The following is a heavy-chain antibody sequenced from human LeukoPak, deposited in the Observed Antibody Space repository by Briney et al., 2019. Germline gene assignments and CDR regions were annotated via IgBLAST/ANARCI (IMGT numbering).Heavy chain of an antibody. CDR1: GGSFSGYY. CDR2: INHSGST. D-gene: IGHD5-24*01. CDR3: ARGGDGYNPDFDY. Sequence: PSETLSLTCAVYGGSFSGYYWSWIRQPPGKGLEWIGEINHSGSTNYNPSLKSRVTISVDTSKNQFSLKLSSVTAADTAVYYCARGGDGYNPDFDYWGQGTLVTVSS. J-gene: IGHJ4*02. V-gene: IGHV4-34*01.